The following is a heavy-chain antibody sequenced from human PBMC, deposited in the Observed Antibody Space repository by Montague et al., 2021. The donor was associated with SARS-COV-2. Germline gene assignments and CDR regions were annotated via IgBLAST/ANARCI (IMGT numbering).Heavy chain of an antibody. CDR1: GGSISDYY. V-gene: IGHV4-59*01. J-gene: IGHJ6*02. D-gene: IGHD3-22*01. CDR3: ARGGGYYNYGLDV. CDR2: INYSGST. Sequence: SETLSLTCTVSGGSISDYYWSWIRQPPGRGLEWIGYINYSGSTDYSPSLKSRVTISLDTSKNQFSLKVTSVTAADTAVYYCARGGGYYNYGLDVWGPGTTVTVSS.